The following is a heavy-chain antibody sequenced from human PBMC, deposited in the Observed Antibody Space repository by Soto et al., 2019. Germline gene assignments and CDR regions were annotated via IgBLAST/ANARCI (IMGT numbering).Heavy chain of an antibody. Sequence: QVQLKESGGGVVKTGGSLRLSCVASGFTFADYAMHWVRRIPGKGLEWVAVISYSGDRQYYAESVKGRFTISRDNSKKTLYLQMFSLTSEDSAVFDCARTPAAMITDRYNWFDSWCPGTQVTVSS. D-gene: IGHD3-16*01. CDR3: ARTPAAMITDRYNWFDS. J-gene: IGHJ5*01. CDR2: ISYSGDRQ. CDR1: GFTFADYA. V-gene: IGHV3-30*01.